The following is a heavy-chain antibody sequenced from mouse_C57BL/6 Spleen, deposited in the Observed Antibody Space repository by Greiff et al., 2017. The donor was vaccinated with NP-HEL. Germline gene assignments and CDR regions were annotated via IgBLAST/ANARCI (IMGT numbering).Heavy chain of an antibody. CDR2: IDPEDGDT. CDR3: TLIYYYGSRAMDY. D-gene: IGHD1-1*01. V-gene: IGHV14-1*01. J-gene: IGHJ4*01. CDR1: GFNIKDYY. Sequence: VQLQQPGAELVRPGASVKLSCTASGFNIKDYYMHWVKQRPEQGLEWIGRIDPEDGDTEYAPKFQGKATMTADTSSNTAYLQLSSLTSEDTAVYYCTLIYYYGSRAMDYWGQGTSVTVSS.